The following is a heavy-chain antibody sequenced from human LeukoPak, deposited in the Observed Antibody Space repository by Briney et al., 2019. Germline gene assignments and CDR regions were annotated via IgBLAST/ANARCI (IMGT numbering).Heavy chain of an antibody. CDR1: GFTVSSNY. J-gene: IGHJ6*04. D-gene: IGHD2-15*01. Sequence: GGSLRLSCAASGFTVSSNYMSWVRQAPGKGLEWVSVIYSGGSTYYADSVKGRFTISRDNAKNSLYLQMNSLRAEDTAVYYCARDQSVAATHYYGMDVWGKGTTVTVSS. CDR3: ARDQSVAATHYYGMDV. CDR2: IYSGGST. V-gene: IGHV3-53*01.